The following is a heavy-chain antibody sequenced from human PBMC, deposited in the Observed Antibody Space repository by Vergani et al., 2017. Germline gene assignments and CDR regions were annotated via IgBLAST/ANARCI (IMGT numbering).Heavy chain of an antibody. CDR3: AREGILPEIVVVPAAISGWIDP. CDR1: VGTFSSYA. CDR2: IIPIFGTA. V-gene: IGHV1-69*12. Sequence: QVQLVQSGAEVKKPGSSVRVSCKASVGTFSSYAISCVRQAPGQGLEWMGGIIPIFGTANYAQKFQGRVTITADESTSTAYMELSSLRSEDTAVYYCAREGILPEIVVVPAAISGWIDPCGEGTLVTVSS. J-gene: IGHJ5*02. D-gene: IGHD2-2*02.